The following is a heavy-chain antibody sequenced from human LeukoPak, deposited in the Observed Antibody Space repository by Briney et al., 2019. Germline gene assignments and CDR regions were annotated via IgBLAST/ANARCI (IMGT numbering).Heavy chain of an antibody. D-gene: IGHD3-3*01. CDR1: GFTFRSYA. CDR2: ISGSGDST. CDR3: AKAKGVDFWSGYFEY. Sequence: PGGSLRLSCAASGFTFRSYAMTWVRQAPGKGLEWVSTISGSGDSTYYADSVKGRFTIARDNSKKTLYLQMNGLRAEDTAVYYCAKAKGVDFWSGYFEYWGQGTLVTVSS. J-gene: IGHJ4*02. V-gene: IGHV3-23*01.